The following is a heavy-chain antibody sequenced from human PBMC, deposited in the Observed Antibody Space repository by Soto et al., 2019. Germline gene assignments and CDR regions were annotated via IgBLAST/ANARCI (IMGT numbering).Heavy chain of an antibody. Sequence: QVQLQQWGAGLLKPSETLSLTCAVYGGSFSGYYWSWIRQPPGKGLEWIGEINHSGSTNYNPSLKSRVTISVDTSKNQFSLKLSSVTAADTAVYYCARGGRGGGVGYWGQGTLVTVSS. J-gene: IGHJ4*02. CDR1: GGSFSGYY. CDR2: INHSGST. V-gene: IGHV4-34*01. D-gene: IGHD1-26*01. CDR3: ARGGRGGGVGY.